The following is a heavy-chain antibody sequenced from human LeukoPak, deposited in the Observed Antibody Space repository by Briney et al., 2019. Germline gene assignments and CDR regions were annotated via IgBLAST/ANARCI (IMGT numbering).Heavy chain of an antibody. D-gene: IGHD3-10*02. CDR3: AELGITMIGGV. Sequence: GGSLRLSCAASGFIFNNYEMNWVRQAPGKGLEWVSAISGSGGSTYYADSVKGRFTISRDNAKNSLYLQMNSLRAEDTAVYYCAELGITMIGGVWGKGTTVTIPS. J-gene: IGHJ6*04. CDR2: ISGSGGST. V-gene: IGHV3-48*03. CDR1: GFIFNNYE.